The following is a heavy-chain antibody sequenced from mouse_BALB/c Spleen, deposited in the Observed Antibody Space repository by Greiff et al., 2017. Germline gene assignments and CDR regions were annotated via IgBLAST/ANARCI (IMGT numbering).Heavy chain of an antibody. V-gene: IGHV5-9-3*01. CDR1: GFTFSSYA. CDR2: ISSGGSYT. J-gene: IGHJ4*01. Sequence: EVNLVESGGGLVKPGGSLKLSCAASGFTFSSYAMSWVRQTPEKRLEWVATISSGGSYTYYPDSVKGRFTISRDNAKNTLYLQMSSLRSEDTAMYYCARELVYAMDYWGQGTSVTVSS. CDR3: ARELVYAMDY.